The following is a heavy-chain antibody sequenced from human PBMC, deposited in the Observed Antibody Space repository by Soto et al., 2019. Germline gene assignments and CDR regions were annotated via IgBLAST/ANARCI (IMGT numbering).Heavy chain of an antibody. CDR2: IIPIFGTA. CDR1: GGTFSSYA. V-gene: IGHV1-69*01. Sequence: QVQLVQSGAEVKKPGSSVKVSCKASGGTFSSYAISWVRQAPGQGLEWMGGIIPIFGTANYAQKFQGRVTITADESTSTAYRELSSLRSEDTAVYYCARPIAVAGLYYYYGMDVWGQGTTVTVSS. CDR3: ARPIAVAGLYYYYGMDV. J-gene: IGHJ6*02. D-gene: IGHD6-19*01.